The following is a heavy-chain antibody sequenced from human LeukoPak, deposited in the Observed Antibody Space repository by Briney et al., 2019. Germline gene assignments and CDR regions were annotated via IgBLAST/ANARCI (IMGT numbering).Heavy chain of an antibody. CDR1: GFTFSSYW. V-gene: IGHV3-7*01. D-gene: IGHD2-2*01. Sequence: GGSLRLSCAASGFTFSSYWMSWVRQAPGKGLEWVANIKQDGSEKYYVDSVKGRFTISRDDAKNSVYLQMNSLRVEDTAVYYCTRMAWRSRPFDYWGQGTLVTVSS. CDR3: TRMAWRSRPFDY. J-gene: IGHJ4*02. CDR2: IKQDGSEK.